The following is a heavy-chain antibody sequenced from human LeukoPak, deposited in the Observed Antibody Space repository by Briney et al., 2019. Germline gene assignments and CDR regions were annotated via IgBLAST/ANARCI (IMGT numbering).Heavy chain of an antibody. Sequence: SETLSLTCTVSGGSVSSGSYYWSWIRQPPGKGLEWIGYIYYSGSTNYNPSLKSRVTISVDTSKNQFSLKLSSVTAADTAVYYCARDTRSNYYYYYYGMDVWGQGTTVTVSS. J-gene: IGHJ6*02. CDR2: IYYSGST. V-gene: IGHV4-61*01. D-gene: IGHD4-11*01. CDR3: ARDTRSNYYYYYYGMDV. CDR1: GGSVSSGSYY.